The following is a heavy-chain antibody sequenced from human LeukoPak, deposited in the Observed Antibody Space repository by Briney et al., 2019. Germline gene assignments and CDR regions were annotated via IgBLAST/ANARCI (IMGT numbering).Heavy chain of an antibody. Sequence: SETLSLTCTVSGGSISSSSYYWGWIRQPPGKGLEWIGSIYYSGSTYYNPSLKSRVTISVDTSKNQFSLKLSSVTAADTAVYYCARDIYCGGDCLRWGAFDIWGQGTMVTVSS. CDR3: ARDIYCGGDCLRWGAFDI. J-gene: IGHJ3*02. V-gene: IGHV4-39*07. CDR1: GGSISSSSYY. D-gene: IGHD2-21*02. CDR2: IYYSGST.